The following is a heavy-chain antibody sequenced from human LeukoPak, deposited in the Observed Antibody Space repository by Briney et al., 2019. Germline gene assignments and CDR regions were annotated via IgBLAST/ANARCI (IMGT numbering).Heavy chain of an antibody. J-gene: IGHJ6*04. Sequence: SETLSLTCTVPGGSIISGRHYSSWIRQPAGEGLEWIGRIYTSGSTNYNPSLKRRVTISVDTSKTQFSLKLSSVTAADTAVYYCASEGGRSWLPNVWGKGTTVTVSS. CDR2: IYTSGST. CDR3: ASEGGRSWLPNV. CDR1: GGSIISGRHY. V-gene: IGHV4-61*02. D-gene: IGHD6-13*01.